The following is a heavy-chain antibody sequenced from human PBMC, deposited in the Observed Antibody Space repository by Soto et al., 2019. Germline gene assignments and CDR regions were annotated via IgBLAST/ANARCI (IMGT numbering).Heavy chain of an antibody. CDR1: GGSISSGGYY. J-gene: IGHJ3*02. V-gene: IGHV4-31*03. Sequence: QVQLQESGPGLVKTSQTLSLTCTVSGGSISSGGYYWRWIRQHPGKGLEWIGYIYYSGSTYYNPSLKSRVTIAVDASKNQVSLKLSSVTAADTAVYYCAREIYCVGDGYPDILGQGTMVTVSS. CDR3: AREIYCVGDGYPDI. D-gene: IGHD2-21*02. CDR2: IYYSGST.